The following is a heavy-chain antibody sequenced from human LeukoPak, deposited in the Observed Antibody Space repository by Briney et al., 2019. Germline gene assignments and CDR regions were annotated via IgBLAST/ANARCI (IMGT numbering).Heavy chain of an antibody. D-gene: IGHD6-19*01. CDR2: IIPIFGTA. V-gene: IGHV1-69*13. CDR1: GGTFSSYA. J-gene: IGHJ4*02. CDR3: ARGRSSSGWYSYMFDY. Sequence: SVKVSCKASGGTFSSYAISWVRQAPGQGLEWLGGIIPIFGTANYAQKFQGRVTITADESTSTAYMELSSLRSEDTAVYYCARGRSSSGWYSYMFDYWGQGTLVTVSS.